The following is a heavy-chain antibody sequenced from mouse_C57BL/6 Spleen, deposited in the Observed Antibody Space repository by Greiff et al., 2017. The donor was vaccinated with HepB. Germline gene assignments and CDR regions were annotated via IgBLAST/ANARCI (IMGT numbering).Heavy chain of an antibody. V-gene: IGHV1-4*01. Sequence: VQLVESGAELARPGASVKMSCKASGYTFTSYTMHWVKQRPGQGLEWIGYINPSSGYTKYNQKFKDKATLTADKSSSTAYMQLSSLTSEDSAVYYCARGNYYGSSHYAMDYWGQGTSVTVSS. CDR2: INPSSGYT. D-gene: IGHD1-1*01. J-gene: IGHJ4*01. CDR3: ARGNYYGSSHYAMDY. CDR1: GYTFTSYT.